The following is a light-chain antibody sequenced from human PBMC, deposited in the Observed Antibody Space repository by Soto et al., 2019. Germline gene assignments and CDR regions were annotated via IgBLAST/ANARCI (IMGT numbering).Light chain of an antibody. CDR2: AAS. CDR3: QQSYSPPPIT. V-gene: IGKV1-39*01. Sequence: QMTQKPSSLSASVGDIVTITCHATQDIMKYLNWYQQKPGKAPKLLIYAASSLQRGVPSRFSGSGSGTDFTLTIGSLQPEDFATYYCQQSYSPPPITFGQRTRLEI. CDR1: QDIMKY. J-gene: IGKJ5*01.